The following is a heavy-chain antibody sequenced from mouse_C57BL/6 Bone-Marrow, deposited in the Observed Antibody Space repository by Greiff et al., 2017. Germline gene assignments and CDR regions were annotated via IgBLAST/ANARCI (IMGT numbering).Heavy chain of an antibody. Sequence: EVKLMESGPELVKPGASVKISCKASGYSFTDYNMNWVKQSNGKSLEWIGVINPNYGTTSYNQKFKGKATLTVDQSSSTAYMQLNSLTSEDSAVYYCARSVYYGSRSLFDYWGQGTTLTVSS. J-gene: IGHJ2*01. D-gene: IGHD1-1*01. CDR3: ARSVYYGSRSLFDY. CDR1: GYSFTDYN. CDR2: INPNYGTT. V-gene: IGHV1-39*01.